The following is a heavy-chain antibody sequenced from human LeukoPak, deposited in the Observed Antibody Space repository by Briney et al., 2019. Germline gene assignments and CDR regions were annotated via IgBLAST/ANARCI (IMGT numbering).Heavy chain of an antibody. CDR3: AREFWSGTYFDY. V-gene: IGHV3-48*04. CDR1: GFTFTSYW. D-gene: IGHD3-3*01. J-gene: IGHJ4*02. CDR2: ISSSGSTI. Sequence: GGSLRLSCAASGFTFTSYWMHWVRQPPGKGLEWVSYISSSGSTIYYADSVKGRFTISRDNAKNSLYLQMNSLRAEDTAVYYCAREFWSGTYFDYWGQGTLVTVSS.